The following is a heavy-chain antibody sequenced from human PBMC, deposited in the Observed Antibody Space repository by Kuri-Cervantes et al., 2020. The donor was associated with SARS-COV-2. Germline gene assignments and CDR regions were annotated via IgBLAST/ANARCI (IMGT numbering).Heavy chain of an antibody. V-gene: IGHV3-7*05. CDR1: GFTFSSYW. Sequence: GESLKISCAASGFTFSSYWMSWVRQAPGKGLECVANIKQDGSEKYYVDSVKGRFTISRDNAKNSLYLQMYSLRAEDTAVYYCARDRYCSSNSCYYYGMDVWGQGTTVTVSS. D-gene: IGHD2-2*01. J-gene: IGHJ6*02. CDR3: ARDRYCSSNSCYYYGMDV. CDR2: IKQDGSEK.